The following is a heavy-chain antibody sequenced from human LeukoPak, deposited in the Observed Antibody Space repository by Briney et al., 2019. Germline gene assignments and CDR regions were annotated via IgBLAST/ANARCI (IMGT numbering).Heavy chain of an antibody. CDR1: GFTFSRFW. D-gene: IGHD5-24*01. CDR3: ARPRGNVEMATIPFDY. J-gene: IGHJ4*02. Sequence: GGSLRLSCAASGFTFSRFWMAWVRQAPGKGLEWVANIMEDGSLKYYVDSVKGRFTISRNNAKNSLYLEMYSLRAEDTAVYYCARPRGNVEMATIPFDYWGQGTVVTVSS. V-gene: IGHV3-7*01. CDR2: IMEDGSLK.